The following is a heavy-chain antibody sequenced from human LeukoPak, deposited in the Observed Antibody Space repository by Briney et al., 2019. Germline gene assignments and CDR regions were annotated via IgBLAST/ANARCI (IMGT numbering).Heavy chain of an antibody. V-gene: IGHV3-49*04. J-gene: IGHJ4*02. CDR2: IRSKAYGGTT. CDR1: GFTFGDYA. D-gene: IGHD3-16*01. Sequence: PGRSLRLSCTASGFTFGDYAMSWVRQAPGKGLEWVGFIRSKAYGGTTEYAASVKGRFTISRDDSKSIAYLQMNSLKTEDTAVYYCTRDPVWGVDYWGQGTLGTVSS. CDR3: TRDPVWGVDY.